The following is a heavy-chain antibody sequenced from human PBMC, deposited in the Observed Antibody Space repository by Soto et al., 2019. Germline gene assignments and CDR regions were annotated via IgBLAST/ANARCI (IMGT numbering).Heavy chain of an antibody. CDR2: ISFDGSNK. J-gene: IGHJ6*02. V-gene: IGHV3-30-3*01. CDR3: ARDWDTAMVDGLYSYYGMDV. D-gene: IGHD5-18*01. Sequence: QVQLVESGGGVVQPGRSLRLSCAASGFTFSSHAMHWVRQAPGKGLEWVAVISFDGSNKYYADSVKGRFTISRDNSKNTLYLQMNSLRAEDTAVCYCARDWDTAMVDGLYSYYGMDVWGQGTTVTVSS. CDR1: GFTFSSHA.